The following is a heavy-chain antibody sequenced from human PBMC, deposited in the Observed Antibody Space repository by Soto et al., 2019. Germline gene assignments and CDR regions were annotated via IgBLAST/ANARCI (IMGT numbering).Heavy chain of an antibody. CDR1: AASFSKYY. Sequence: SETLSLTCTVSAASFSKYYWTWIRQPPGKGLEWIGYIYFNGNTKYNPSLEGRLTISIDTSKKEFSLKLTSVTAADAAVYYCASVTFGGIVLAHWGQGTLGTVAP. V-gene: IGHV4-59*01. CDR3: ASVTFGGIVLAH. J-gene: IGHJ4*02. D-gene: IGHD3-16*01. CDR2: IYFNGNT.